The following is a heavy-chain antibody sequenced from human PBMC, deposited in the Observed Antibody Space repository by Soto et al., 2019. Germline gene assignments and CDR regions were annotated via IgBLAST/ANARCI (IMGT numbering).Heavy chain of an antibody. D-gene: IGHD3-22*01. CDR3: AKPPEVVSSGYYSAEYFQH. CDR2: ISGSGGST. J-gene: IGHJ1*01. CDR1: GFTFSSYA. V-gene: IGHV3-23*01. Sequence: EVQLLESGGGLVQPGGSLRLSCAASGFTFSSYAMSWVRQAPGKGLEWVSAISGSGGSTYYADSVKGRFTISRDNSKNTLYLQMNSLRAEDTAVYYCAKPPEVVSSGYYSAEYFQHWGQGTLVTVSS.